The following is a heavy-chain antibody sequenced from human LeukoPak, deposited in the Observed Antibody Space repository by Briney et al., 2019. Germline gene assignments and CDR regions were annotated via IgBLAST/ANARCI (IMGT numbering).Heavy chain of an antibody. CDR1: GYTFTSYY. D-gene: IGHD6-13*01. CDR2: INPSGGST. CDR3: ARDLGLQIYTSSWYPSSDY. V-gene: IGHV1-46*01. Sequence: GASVKVSCKASGYTFTSYYIHWVRQAPGQGLEWMGIINPSGGSTTYAQKFQGRVTMTRDTSTSTVYMELSSLRSEDMAVYYCARDLGLQIYTSSWYPSSDYWGQGTLVTVSS. J-gene: IGHJ4*02.